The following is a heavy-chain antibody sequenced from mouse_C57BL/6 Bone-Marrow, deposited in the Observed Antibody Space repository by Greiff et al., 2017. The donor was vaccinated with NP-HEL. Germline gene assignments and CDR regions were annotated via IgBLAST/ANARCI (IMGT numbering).Heavy chain of an antibody. CDR1: GFTFSSYA. D-gene: IGHD1-1*01. V-gene: IGHV5-4*01. J-gene: IGHJ2*01. CDR2: ISDGGSYT. Sequence: EVKLMESGGGLVKPGGSLKLSCAASGFTFSSYAMSWVRQTPEKRLEWVATISDGGSYTYYPDNVKGRFTISRDNAKNNLYLQMSHLKSEDTAMYYCARDLYYYGSLYYFEDWGQGTTLTVSS. CDR3: ARDLYYYGSLYYFED.